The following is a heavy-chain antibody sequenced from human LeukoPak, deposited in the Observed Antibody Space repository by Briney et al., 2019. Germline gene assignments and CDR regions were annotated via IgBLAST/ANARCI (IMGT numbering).Heavy chain of an antibody. V-gene: IGHV1-69*04. Sequence: ASVKVSCKASGGTFSSYAISWVRQAPGQGLEWMGRIIPILGIANYAQKFQGRVTITADKSTSTAYMELSSLRSEDTAVYYCARAGYSSSWYDYWGQGTLSPSPQ. J-gene: IGHJ4*02. CDR3: ARAGYSSSWYDY. D-gene: IGHD6-13*01. CDR1: GGTFSSYA. CDR2: IIPILGIA.